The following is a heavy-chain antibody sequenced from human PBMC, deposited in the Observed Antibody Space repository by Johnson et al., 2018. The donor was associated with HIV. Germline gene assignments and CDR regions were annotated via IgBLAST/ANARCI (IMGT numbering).Heavy chain of an antibody. Sequence: VLLLESGGDLVKPGGSLRVSCLASGFVFSDSHMSWIRQAPGKGLEWISYISSGGSSIYYADSVRGRIIISRDNSTNTLYRQMNSLRAEDTAVYYCARDRVYGGNVRAFDIWGQGTMVTVSS. J-gene: IGHJ3*02. CDR2: ISSGGSSI. D-gene: IGHD4-23*01. CDR3: ARDRVYGGNVRAFDI. CDR1: GFVFSDSH. V-gene: IGHV3-11*04.